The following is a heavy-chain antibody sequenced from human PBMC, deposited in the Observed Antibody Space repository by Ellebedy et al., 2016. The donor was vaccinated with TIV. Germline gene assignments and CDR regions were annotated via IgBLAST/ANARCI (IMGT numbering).Heavy chain of an antibody. V-gene: IGHV3-23*01. Sequence: PGGSLRLSCAASGFTFSPYAMAWVRQAPGKGLEWVSGIVGSGAEKYADSVKGRFTISRDNSKRTVDLQMRSVRAEDTAVYFCAKDRTSGDGYWVFDQWGQGTLVTVSS. CDR2: IVGSGA. D-gene: IGHD5-18*01. J-gene: IGHJ4*02. CDR3: AKDRTSGDGYWVFDQ. CDR1: GFTFSPYA.